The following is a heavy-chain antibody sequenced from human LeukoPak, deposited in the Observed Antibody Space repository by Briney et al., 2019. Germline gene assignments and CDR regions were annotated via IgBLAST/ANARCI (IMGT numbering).Heavy chain of an antibody. CDR2: ISGDDTNT. J-gene: IGHJ4*02. CDR3: ARAVGYDFWSGYYTDY. D-gene: IGHD3-3*01. Sequence: PGGSLRLSCAASGFPFSNYAMSWVRQAPGKGLEWVAAISGDDTNTYYADSVKGRFTISRDNAKNSLYLQMNSLRAEDTAVYYCARAVGYDFWSGYYTDYWGQGTLVTVSS. CDR1: GFPFSNYA. V-gene: IGHV3-23*01.